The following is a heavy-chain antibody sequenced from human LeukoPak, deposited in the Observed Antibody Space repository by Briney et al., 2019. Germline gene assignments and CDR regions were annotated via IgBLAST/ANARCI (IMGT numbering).Heavy chain of an antibody. J-gene: IGHJ6*02. CDR2: IYYSGST. D-gene: IGHD5-12*01. Sequence: SQTLSLTCTVSGGSISSGGYYWSWIRQHPGKGLEWIGYIYYSGSTYYNPSLKSRVTVSVDTSKNQFSLKLSSVTAADTAVYYCARFIVAPTSYYYGMDVWGQGTTVTVSS. CDR3: ARFIVAPTSYYYGMDV. V-gene: IGHV4-31*03. CDR1: GGSISSGGYY.